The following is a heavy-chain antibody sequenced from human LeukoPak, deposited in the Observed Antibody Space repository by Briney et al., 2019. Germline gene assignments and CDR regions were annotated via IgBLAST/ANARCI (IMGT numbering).Heavy chain of an antibody. CDR1: GFTFSSYR. Sequence: GGSLRLSCAASGFTFSSYRMNWVRQAPGKGPEWVSSIDSSGTYIYYADSVKGRFTISRDNAKKSLYLQMNSLRAEDTAVYYCAKDLWFGSFDFWGQGTLVTVSS. CDR3: AKDLWFGSFDF. CDR2: IDSSGTYI. J-gene: IGHJ4*02. D-gene: IGHD3-10*01. V-gene: IGHV3-21*04.